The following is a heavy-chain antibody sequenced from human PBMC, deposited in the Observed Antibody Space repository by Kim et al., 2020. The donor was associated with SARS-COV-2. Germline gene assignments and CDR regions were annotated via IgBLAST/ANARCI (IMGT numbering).Heavy chain of an antibody. CDR1: GYTFTSYA. D-gene: IGHD1-26*01. V-gene: IGHV1-3*01. CDR3: ARFSGSSPDFDY. Sequence: ASVKVSCKASGYTFTSYAMHWERQAPGQRLEWMGWINAGNGNTKYSQKFQGRVTITRDTSASTAYMELSSLRSEDMAVYYCARFSGSSPDFDYWGQGTLVTVSS. J-gene: IGHJ4*02. CDR2: INAGNGNT.